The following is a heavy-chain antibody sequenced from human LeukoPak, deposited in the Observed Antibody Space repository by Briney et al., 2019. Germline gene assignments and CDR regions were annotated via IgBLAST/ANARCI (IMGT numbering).Heavy chain of an antibody. D-gene: IGHD1-1*01. CDR1: GFTFDDYG. CDR2: INWNGGST. J-gene: IGHJ6*03. Sequence: GGSLRLSCAASGFTFDDYGMSRVRQAPGKGLEWVSGINWNGGSTGYADSVKGRFTISRDNAKNSLYLQMNSLRAEDTALYYCARGYNPYYYYYMDVWGKGTTVTVSS. CDR3: ARGYNPYYYYYMDV. V-gene: IGHV3-20*04.